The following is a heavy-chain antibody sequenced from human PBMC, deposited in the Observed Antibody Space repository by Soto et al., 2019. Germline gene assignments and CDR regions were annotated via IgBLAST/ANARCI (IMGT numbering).Heavy chain of an antibody. CDR2: ISAGGGST. V-gene: IGHV3-23*01. Sequence: LRLSCAASGFTFRSYAMSCVRQAPGKGLEWVSGISAGGGSTYFADSVKGRFTISRDNSKNTVFLQMNSLRAEDTAVYFCAKGYTGDRGYDFLNYWGQGTLVTVSS. CDR1: GFTFRSYA. D-gene: IGHD5-12*01. J-gene: IGHJ4*02. CDR3: AKGYTGDRGYDFLNY.